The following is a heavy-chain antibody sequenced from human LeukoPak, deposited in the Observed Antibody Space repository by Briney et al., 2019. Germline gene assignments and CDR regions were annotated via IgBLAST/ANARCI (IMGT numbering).Heavy chain of an antibody. CDR2: IIPIFGTA. J-gene: IGHJ5*02. CDR3: ARDPSITGTTWFDP. CDR1: GGTFSSYA. D-gene: IGHD1-7*01. V-gene: IGHV1-69*13. Sequence: SVKVSCKSSGGTFSSYAIIWVRQAPGQGLEWMGGIIPIFGTANYAQKFQGRVTITADESTSTAYMELSSLRSEDTAVYYCARDPSITGTTWFDPWGQGTLVTVSS.